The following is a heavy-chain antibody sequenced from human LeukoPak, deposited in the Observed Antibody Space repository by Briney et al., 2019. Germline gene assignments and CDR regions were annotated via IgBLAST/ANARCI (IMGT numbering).Heavy chain of an antibody. Sequence: GASVKVSCKASGGTFSSYAISWGRQAPGQGLEWMGGIIPIFGTANYAQKFQGRVTITADESTSTAYMELSSLRSEDTAVYYCAREVYCSSTSCLGSWFDPWGQGTLVTVSS. D-gene: IGHD2-2*01. CDR3: AREVYCSSTSCLGSWFDP. V-gene: IGHV1-69*13. CDR1: GGTFSSYA. CDR2: IIPIFGTA. J-gene: IGHJ5*02.